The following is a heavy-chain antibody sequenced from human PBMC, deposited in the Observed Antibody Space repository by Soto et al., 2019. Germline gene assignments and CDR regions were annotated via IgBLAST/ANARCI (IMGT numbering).Heavy chain of an antibody. CDR1: GFTFGDYA. CDR3: TRDQRVTTYYYYGMDV. Sequence: PGGSLRLSCTASGFTFGDYAMSWFRQAPGKGLEWVGFIRSKAYGGTTEYAASVKGRFTISRDDSKSIAYLQMNSLKTEDTAVYYCTRDQRVTTYYYYGMDVWGQGTTVTVSS. J-gene: IGHJ6*02. D-gene: IGHD4-4*01. V-gene: IGHV3-49*03. CDR2: IRSKAYGGTT.